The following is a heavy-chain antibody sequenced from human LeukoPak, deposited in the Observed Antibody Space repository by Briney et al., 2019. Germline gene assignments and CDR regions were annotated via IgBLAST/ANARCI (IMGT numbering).Heavy chain of an antibody. CDR1: GYTFTDYY. D-gene: IGHD2-15*01. CDR3: ARHIVVVVAATSGDWFDP. J-gene: IGHJ5*02. CDR2: INPNSGDT. V-gene: IGHV1-2*02. Sequence: ASVKVSCKASGYTFTDYYMHWVRQTPGQGLEWMGWINPNSGDTNYAQKFQGRVTMTRDTSTSTAYMELRSLRSDDTAVYYCARHIVVVVAATSGDWFDPWGQGTLVTVSS.